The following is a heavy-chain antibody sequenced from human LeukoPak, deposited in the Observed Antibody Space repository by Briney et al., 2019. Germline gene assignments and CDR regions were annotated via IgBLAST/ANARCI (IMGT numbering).Heavy chain of an antibody. Sequence: ASVKVSCKASGYTFTSYYMHWVRQAPGQGLEWMGIINPSGGSTSYAQKFQGRVTMTRDTSTSTVYMELSSLRSEDTAVYYCARDYLIAAAGSYFDYWGQGTLVTVSS. V-gene: IGHV1-46*01. D-gene: IGHD6-13*01. CDR1: GYTFTSYY. CDR3: ARDYLIAAAGSYFDY. CDR2: INPSGGST. J-gene: IGHJ4*02.